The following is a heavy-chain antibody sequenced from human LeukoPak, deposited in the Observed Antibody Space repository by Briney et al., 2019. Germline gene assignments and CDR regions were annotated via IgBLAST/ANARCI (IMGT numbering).Heavy chain of an antibody. CDR1: GFTFSSFG. V-gene: IGHV3-48*04. CDR3: AREGWDLNALDI. J-gene: IGHJ3*02. CDR2: ISSRSSNK. D-gene: IGHD1-26*01. Sequence: PGGSLRLSCAASGFTFSSFGMSWVRQAPGKGLVWVSYISSRSSNKYYADSVKGRFTISRDNAKNSLYLQMDSLRVEDTAVYYCAREGWDLNALDIWGQGTMVTVSP.